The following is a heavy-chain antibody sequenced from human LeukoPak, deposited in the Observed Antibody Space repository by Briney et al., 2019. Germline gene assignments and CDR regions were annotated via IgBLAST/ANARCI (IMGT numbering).Heavy chain of an antibody. CDR2: INPNIGDA. V-gene: IGHV1-2*02. J-gene: IGHJ5*01. D-gene: IGHD2-21*02. CDR1: GYTFTDYF. CDR3: ARMALDGGDSIGFDS. Sequence: ASVKVSFKASGYTFTDYFIHWVGQAPGQGGEWMGWINPNIGDASYTQKFQDRVTITRDRANNTAYMELSRLTSHDTAVYYCARMALDGGDSIGFDSWGRGTLVTVSS.